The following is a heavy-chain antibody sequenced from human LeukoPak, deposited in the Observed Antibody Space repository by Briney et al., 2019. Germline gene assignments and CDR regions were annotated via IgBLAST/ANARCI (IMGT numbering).Heavy chain of an antibody. V-gene: IGHV3-9*01. CDR2: ISWNSGII. D-gene: IGHD1-26*01. J-gene: IGHJ4*02. CDR1: GFIFDDYD. Sequence: GRSLRLSCATSGFIFDDYDMHWVRQAPGKGLEWVSGISWNSGIIDYADSVKGRFTISRDNAKNSLYLQMNSLRAEDTAVYYCATESGTYSGTCFDYWGQGTLVTVSS. CDR3: ATESGTYSGTCFDY.